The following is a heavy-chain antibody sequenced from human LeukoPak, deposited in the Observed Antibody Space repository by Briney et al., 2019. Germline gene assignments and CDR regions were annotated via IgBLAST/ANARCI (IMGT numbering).Heavy chain of an antibody. J-gene: IGHJ4*02. CDR2: IRYDGSNK. D-gene: IGHD3-22*01. Sequence: GGSLRLSCAASGFTFSSYGMHWVRQAPGKGLQWGTFIRYDGSNKHYADAVKGRFNISRDNSKNTLYLQMNSLRAEDPAVYYCEKDTPAYDSSGYYYPYLDYWGQGTLVTVSS. V-gene: IGHV3-30*02. CDR3: EKDTPAYDSSGYYYPYLDY. CDR1: GFTFSSYG.